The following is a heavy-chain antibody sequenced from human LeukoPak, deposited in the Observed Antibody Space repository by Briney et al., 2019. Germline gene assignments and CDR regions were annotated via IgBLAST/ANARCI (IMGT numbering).Heavy chain of an antibody. D-gene: IGHD1-26*01. CDR1: GFTFSSYA. V-gene: IGHV3-23*01. J-gene: IGHJ6*02. Sequence: GGSLRLSCAASGFTFSSYAMSWVRQAPGKGLEWVSVISDRGGSSYYADSVKGRFTISRDKSKNTLVLQMNSLRAEDTAVYYCAQRPATYGMDVWGQGTTVTVSS. CDR3: AQRPATYGMDV. CDR2: ISDRGGSS.